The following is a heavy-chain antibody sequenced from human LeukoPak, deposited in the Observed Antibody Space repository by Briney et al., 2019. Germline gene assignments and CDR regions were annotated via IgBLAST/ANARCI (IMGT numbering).Heavy chain of an antibody. D-gene: IGHD2-15*01. J-gene: IGHJ4*02. V-gene: IGHV3-48*03. CDR2: ISSNEITM. CDR1: GFTFSTYE. Sequence: GGSLRLSCAAPGFTFSTYEMNWVRQAPGKGLEWVSYISSNEITMYYADSVKGRFTISRDNAKNSLYLQMNSLRAEDTAVYYCARARYCSGGNCYRSFDYWGQGTLVTVSS. CDR3: ARARYCSGGNCYRSFDY.